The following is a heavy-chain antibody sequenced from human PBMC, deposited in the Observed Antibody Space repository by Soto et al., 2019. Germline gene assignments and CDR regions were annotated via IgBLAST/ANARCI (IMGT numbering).Heavy chain of an antibody. V-gene: IGHV3-23*01. D-gene: IGHD1-26*01. J-gene: IGHJ3*01. CDR3: AKGTDRSDTYYLHDALDV. Sequence: QLLESGGGLVQPGGSLRLSCAASGFTFGNYAMNWVRQAPGKGLEWVSGIRGTDGSTYYIDSVKGRFTVSRDNSKNTVYLQLNRLRAEDTAVYYCAKGTDRSDTYYLHDALDVWGQGTRVTVSS. CDR1: GFTFGNYA. CDR2: IRGTDGST.